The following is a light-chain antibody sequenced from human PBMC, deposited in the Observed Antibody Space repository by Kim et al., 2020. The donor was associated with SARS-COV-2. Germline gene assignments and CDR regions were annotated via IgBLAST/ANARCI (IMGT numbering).Light chain of an antibody. CDR1: QSVSSY. Sequence: LSPGERATLSCRASQSVSSYLAWYQQKPGQAPRLLIYDASNRATGIPARFSGSGSGTDFTLTISSLEPEDFAVYYCQQRSNWPGTFGPGTKVDIK. CDR3: QQRSNWPGT. J-gene: IGKJ3*01. CDR2: DAS. V-gene: IGKV3-11*01.